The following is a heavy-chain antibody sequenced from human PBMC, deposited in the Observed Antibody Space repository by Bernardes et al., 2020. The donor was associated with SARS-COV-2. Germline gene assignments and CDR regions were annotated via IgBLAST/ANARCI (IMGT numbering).Heavy chain of an antibody. CDR3: ARARITMRVVVSNYGMDV. J-gene: IGHJ6*02. Sequence: GGSLRLSCAASGFTFSSYSMNWVRQAPGKGLEWVSYISSSSSTIYYADSVKGRFTISRDNAKNSLYLQMNSLRAEDTAVYYCARARITMRVVVSNYGMDVWCQGTTVTVSS. CDR2: ISSSSSTI. V-gene: IGHV3-48*01. CDR1: GFTFSSYS. D-gene: IGHD3-22*01.